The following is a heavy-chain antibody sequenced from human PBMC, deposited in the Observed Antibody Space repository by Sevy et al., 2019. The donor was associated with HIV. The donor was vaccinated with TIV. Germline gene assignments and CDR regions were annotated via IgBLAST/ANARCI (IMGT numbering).Heavy chain of an antibody. Sequence: GGSLRLSCAASGFTFDGYAMHWVRQAPGKGLEWVSGISWNSGSIGYANSVKGRFTISRDNAKNSLYLQMNSLRAEDTALYYCAKSVYEYDFWSGYYTSGAYYFDYWGQGTLVTVSS. CDR2: ISWNSGSI. CDR1: GFTFDGYA. D-gene: IGHD3-3*01. CDR3: AKSVYEYDFWSGYYTSGAYYFDY. V-gene: IGHV3-9*01. J-gene: IGHJ4*02.